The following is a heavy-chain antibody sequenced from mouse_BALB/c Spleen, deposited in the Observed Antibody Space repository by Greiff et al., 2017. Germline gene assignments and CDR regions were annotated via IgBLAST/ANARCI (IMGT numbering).Heavy chain of an antibody. D-gene: IGHD2-10*01. CDR3: ARERSPTGSWFAY. Sequence: EVQVVESGGGLVQPGGSRKLSCAASGFTFSDYGMAWVRQAPGKGPEWVAFISNLAYSIYYADTVTGRFTISRENAKNTLYLEMSSLRSEDTAMYYCARERSPTGSWFAYWGQGTLVTVSA. J-gene: IGHJ3*01. CDR2: ISNLAYSI. V-gene: IGHV5-15*02. CDR1: GFTFSDYG.